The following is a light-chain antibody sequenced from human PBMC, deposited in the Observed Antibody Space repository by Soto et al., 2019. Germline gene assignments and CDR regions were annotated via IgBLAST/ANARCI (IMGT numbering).Light chain of an antibody. Sequence: DIQMTQSPSSLSASVGDRVTINCKSSQSVLYSSNNKNYLAWYQQKPGQPPKLLIYWASTRESGVPDRFSGSGSGTDFTLTINSLQAEDVAVYYCQQYFNTPLTFGGGTKVEIK. CDR2: WAS. CDR3: QQYFNTPLT. CDR1: QSVLYSSNNKNY. J-gene: IGKJ4*01. V-gene: IGKV4-1*01.